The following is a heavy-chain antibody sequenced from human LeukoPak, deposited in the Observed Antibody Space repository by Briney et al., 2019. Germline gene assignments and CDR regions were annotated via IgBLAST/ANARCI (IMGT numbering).Heavy chain of an antibody. CDR1: GFTFSSYG. Sequence: PGRSLRLSCAASGFTFSSYGMHWVRQAPGKGLEWVAVIWFDGSNKYYADSVKGRFTISRDNCNNTLYLQMNSLRAEDTAVYYCARSRDGYNYDYWGQGTLVTVSS. J-gene: IGHJ4*02. CDR3: ARSRDGYNYDY. V-gene: IGHV3-33*01. D-gene: IGHD5-24*01. CDR2: IWFDGSNK.